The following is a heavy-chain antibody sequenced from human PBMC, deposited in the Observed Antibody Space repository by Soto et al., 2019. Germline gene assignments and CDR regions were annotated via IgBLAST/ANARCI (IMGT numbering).Heavy chain of an antibody. CDR3: AKVSGGYCSGGSCYPFDY. CDR2: ISGSGGST. V-gene: IGHV3-23*01. CDR1: GFTFSSYA. J-gene: IGHJ4*02. D-gene: IGHD2-15*01. Sequence: EVQLLESGGGLVQPGGSLRLSCAASGFTFSSYAMSWVRQAPGKGLEWVSAISGSGGSTYYADSVKGRFTISRDNSKNTRYLQMNSLRAEDTAVYYCAKVSGGYCSGGSCYPFDYWGQGTLVTVSS.